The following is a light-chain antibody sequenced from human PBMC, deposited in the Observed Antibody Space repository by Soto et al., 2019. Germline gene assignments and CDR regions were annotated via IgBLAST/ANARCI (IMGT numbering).Light chain of an antibody. CDR2: GAS. V-gene: IGKV1D-12*01. CDR1: QNISSW. J-gene: IGKJ5*01. CDR3: QQANSLPT. Sequence: DIQMTQSPSSVSASVGDRVTITCRASQNISSWLARYQQRPGKAPKVLIYGASNLQGGVPSRFGGSGSGTDFTLTISSLQPEDFATYYCQQANSLPTFGQGTRLEIK.